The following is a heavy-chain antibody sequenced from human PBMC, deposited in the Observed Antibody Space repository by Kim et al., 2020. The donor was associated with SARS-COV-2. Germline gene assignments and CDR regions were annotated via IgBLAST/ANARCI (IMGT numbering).Heavy chain of an antibody. CDR3: ARGILSLSCNDWLPIFDY. Sequence: SETLSLTCSLSGVSIGSYYWSWIRQSPGKGLELIGYVFYSGSAKYNPSFESRVTLSVDTSKDQFSLNLRSMTAADTAMYYCARGILSLSCNDWLPIFDYWGQGSLLTVPS. J-gene: IGHJ4*02. CDR1: GVSIGSYY. V-gene: IGHV4-59*13. CDR2: VFYSGSA. D-gene: IGHD5-12*01.